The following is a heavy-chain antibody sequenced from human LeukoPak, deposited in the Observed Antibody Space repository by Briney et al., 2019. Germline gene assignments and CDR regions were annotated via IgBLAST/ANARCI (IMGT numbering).Heavy chain of an antibody. J-gene: IGHJ4*02. V-gene: IGHV4-34*01. Sequence: PSETLSLTCAVYGGSFSGYYWSWIRQPPGKGLEWIGEINHSGSTNYNPSLKSRVTISVDTSKNQFSLKLSSVTAADTAVYYCARGFFIAVAGTTQTPFDYWGQGTLVTVSS. CDR3: ARGFFIAVAGTTQTPFDY. D-gene: IGHD6-19*01. CDR1: GGSFSGYY. CDR2: INHSGST.